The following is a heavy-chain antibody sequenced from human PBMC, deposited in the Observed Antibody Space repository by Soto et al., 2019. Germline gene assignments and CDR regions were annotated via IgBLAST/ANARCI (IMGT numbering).Heavy chain of an antibody. CDR3: ARDARGYSGYDSPDYGEDYYYYYMDV. D-gene: IGHD5-12*01. J-gene: IGHJ6*03. CDR1: GFTFSSYG. V-gene: IGHV3-33*01. Sequence: GGSLRLSCAASGFTFSSYGMHWVRQAPGKGLEWVAVIWYDGSNKYYADSVKGRFTISRDNSKNTLYLQMNSLRAEDTAVYYCARDARGYSGYDSPDYGEDYYYYYMDVWGKGTTVTVSS. CDR2: IWYDGSNK.